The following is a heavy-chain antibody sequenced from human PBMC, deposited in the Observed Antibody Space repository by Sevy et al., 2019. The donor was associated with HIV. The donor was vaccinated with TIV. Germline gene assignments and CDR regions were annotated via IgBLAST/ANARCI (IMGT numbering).Heavy chain of an antibody. J-gene: IGHJ6*03. CDR3: AKHISSGYYYYYYTDV. CDR1: GFTFGSYA. D-gene: IGHD6-6*01. V-gene: IGHV3-23*01. CDR2: IGGRGCAT. Sequence: GGSLRLSCAASGFTFGSYAVSWVRQAPGKGLEGGSAIGGRGCATYYSDSVKGRFTISRDNSKNTLYLQMNSLRAEDTAVYYCAKHISSGYYYYYYTDVWGKGTTVTVSS.